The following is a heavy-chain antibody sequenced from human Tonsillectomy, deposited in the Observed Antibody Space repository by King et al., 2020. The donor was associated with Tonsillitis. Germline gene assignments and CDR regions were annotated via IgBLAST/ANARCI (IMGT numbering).Heavy chain of an antibody. V-gene: IGHV3-30-3*01. CDR3: ARRDGVLDYYYYGLDV. CDR1: GFTFSSYA. D-gene: IGHD4-17*01. J-gene: IGHJ6*02. Sequence: VQLVESGGGVVQPGRSLRLSCAASGFTFSSYAMHWVRQAPGKGLEWVADISYDGSNKYYADSGRGRFTMSRDNSKKTLYLQMNSLRADDTAVYYCARRDGVLDYYYYGLDVWGQGTTVTVSS. CDR2: ISYDGSNK.